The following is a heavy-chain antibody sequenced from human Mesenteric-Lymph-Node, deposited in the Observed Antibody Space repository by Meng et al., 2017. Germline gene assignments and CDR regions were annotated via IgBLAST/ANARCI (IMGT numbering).Heavy chain of an antibody. J-gene: IGHJ4*02. CDR2: INAGNGDT. Sequence: QVPLLQSGAEVQRPGASVKVSCKASGYSFSSYPMHWVRQAPGQRLEWMGWINAGNGDTRYPQRFQDRVSLTRDTSATTVYMDLSSLTSEDTAIYYCARERSSSGEDHWGQGTLVTVSS. V-gene: IGHV1-3*01. D-gene: IGHD2-15*01. CDR1: GYSFSSYP. CDR3: ARERSSSGEDH.